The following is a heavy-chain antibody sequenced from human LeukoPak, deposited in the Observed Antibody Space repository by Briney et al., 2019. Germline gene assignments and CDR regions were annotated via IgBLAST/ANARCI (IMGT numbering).Heavy chain of an antibody. CDR2: ISSSSSYI. D-gene: IGHD1-1*01. Sequence: PGGSLRLSCAASGFTFSSYSMNWVRQAPGKGLEWVSSISSSSSYIYYAGSVKGRFTISRDNAKNSLYLQMNSLRAEDTAVCYCARDGKRNWNDVGHFDYWGQGTLVTVSS. J-gene: IGHJ4*02. CDR1: GFTFSSYS. CDR3: ARDGKRNWNDVGHFDY. V-gene: IGHV3-21*01.